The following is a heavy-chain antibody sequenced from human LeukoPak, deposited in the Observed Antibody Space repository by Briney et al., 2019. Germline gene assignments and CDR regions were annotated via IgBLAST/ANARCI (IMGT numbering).Heavy chain of an antibody. CDR3: TRDRGYGDYGTTFDY. V-gene: IGHV4-39*02. Sequence: PSETLSLTCTVSGGSISSSSYYWGWIRQPPGKGLEWIGSIYYSGSTYYNPSLKSRVTISVDTSKNQFSLKLSSVTAADTAVYHCTRDRGYGDYGTTFDYWGQGTLVTVSS. CDR1: GGSISSSSYY. J-gene: IGHJ4*02. CDR2: IYYSGST. D-gene: IGHD4-17*01.